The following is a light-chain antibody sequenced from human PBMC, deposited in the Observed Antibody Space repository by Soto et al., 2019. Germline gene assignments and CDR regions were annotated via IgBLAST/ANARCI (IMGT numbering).Light chain of an antibody. V-gene: IGKV3-20*01. CDR1: QIVSSSY. J-gene: IGKJ4*01. Sequence: EIVLTQSPGTLSLSPGERATLSCRASQIVSSSYLAWYQQKPGRAPRLLIYGASSRATGIPERFSGSGSGTDFTLTIRRLEPEDLAVYYCQQYSRSPLTFGGGTKVDI. CDR3: QQYSRSPLT. CDR2: GAS.